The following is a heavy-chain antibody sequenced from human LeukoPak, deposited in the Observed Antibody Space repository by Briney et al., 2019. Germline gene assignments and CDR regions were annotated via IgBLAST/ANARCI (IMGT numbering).Heavy chain of an antibody. CDR3: AKGLAVAGTMVGDY. V-gene: IGHV3-30*18. D-gene: IGHD6-19*01. CDR2: ISYDGSNK. Sequence: GRSLRLSCAASGFTFSSYGMHWVRQAPVKGLEWVAVISYDGSNKYYADSVKGRFTISRDNSKNTLYLQMNSLRAEDTAVYYCAKGLAVAGTMVGDYWGQGTLVTVSS. J-gene: IGHJ4*02. CDR1: GFTFSSYG.